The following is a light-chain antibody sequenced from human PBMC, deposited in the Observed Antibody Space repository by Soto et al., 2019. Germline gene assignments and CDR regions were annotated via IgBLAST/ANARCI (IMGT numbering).Light chain of an antibody. V-gene: IGLV1-40*01. Sequence: QPVLTQPPSVSGAPGQRVTISCTGSSCNIGAGYDVHWYQQLPGTAPKLIIYGNTNRPSGVPDRFSGSKSGTSASLAITGLQAEDEADYYCQSYDSSLSGSVFGRGTKLTVL. CDR1: SCNIGAGYD. CDR3: QSYDSSLSGSV. J-gene: IGLJ2*01. CDR2: GNT.